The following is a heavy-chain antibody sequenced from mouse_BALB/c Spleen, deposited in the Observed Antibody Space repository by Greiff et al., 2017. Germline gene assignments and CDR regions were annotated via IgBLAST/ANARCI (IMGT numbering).Heavy chain of an antibody. J-gene: IGHJ2*01. Sequence: EVQRVESGGGLVKPGGSLKLSCAASGFTFSSYAMSWVRQSPEKRLEWVAEISSGGSYTYYPDTVTGRFTISRDNAKNTLYLEMSSLRSEDTAMYYCAREGNDYFDYWGQGTTLTVSS. CDR3: AREGNDYFDY. CDR2: ISSGGSYT. D-gene: IGHD2-3*01. V-gene: IGHV5-9-4*01. CDR1: GFTFSSYA.